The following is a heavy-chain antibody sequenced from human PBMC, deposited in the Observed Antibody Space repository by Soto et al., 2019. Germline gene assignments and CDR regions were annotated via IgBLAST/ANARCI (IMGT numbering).Heavy chain of an antibody. D-gene: IGHD6-19*01. J-gene: IGHJ4*02. V-gene: IGHV4-59*01. Sequence: SETLSLTCSVSGGSISGSYWSWIRQSPGKGLEWLGYVYYTGSTNYSPSLRSRVSISVDTSKNEFSLRLSSVTAADMAVYFCARSVAVPGAHIDYWGQGTQVTVSS. CDR3: ARSVAVPGAHIDY. CDR2: VYYTGST. CDR1: GGSISGSY.